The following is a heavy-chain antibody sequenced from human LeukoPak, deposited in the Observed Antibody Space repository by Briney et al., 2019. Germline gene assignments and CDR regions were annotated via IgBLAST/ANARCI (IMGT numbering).Heavy chain of an antibody. Sequence: SETLSLTCTVSGGSISSSSYYWGWIRQPPGKGLEWIGSIYYSGSTYYNPSLKSRVTISVDTSKNQFSLKLSSVTAADTAVYYCARGASFSSSWYWFDYWGQGTLVTVSS. CDR2: IYYSGST. CDR1: GGSISSSSYY. V-gene: IGHV4-39*07. J-gene: IGHJ4*02. CDR3: ARGASFSSSWYWFDY. D-gene: IGHD6-13*01.